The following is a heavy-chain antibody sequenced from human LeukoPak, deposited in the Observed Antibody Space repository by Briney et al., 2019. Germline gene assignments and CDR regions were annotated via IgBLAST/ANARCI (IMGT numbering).Heavy chain of an antibody. CDR2: IIPIFGTA. Sequence: SVKVSCKASGGTFSSYAISWVRQAPGQGLEWMGGIIPIFGTANYAQKFQGRVTITADKSTSTAYMELSSLRSEDTAVYYCARMYYYDSGGSNWFDPWGQGTLVTVSS. V-gene: IGHV1-69*06. D-gene: IGHD3-10*01. J-gene: IGHJ5*02. CDR1: GGTFSSYA. CDR3: ARMYYYDSGGSNWFDP.